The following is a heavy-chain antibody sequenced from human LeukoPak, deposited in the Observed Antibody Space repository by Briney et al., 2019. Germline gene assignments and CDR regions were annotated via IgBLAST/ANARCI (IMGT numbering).Heavy chain of an antibody. CDR1: GDSVSSNSAT. V-gene: IGHV6-1*01. CDR3: AREIEYSSSSVGFDP. D-gene: IGHD6-6*01. CDR2: TYYRSKWFN. Sequence: SQTLSLTCVIAGDSVSSNSATWNWIRQSPSRALEWLGRTYYRSKWFNHYAVSVKSRIMINSDTSKNQFSLQLNSVTPEDTAVYYCAREIEYSSSSVGFDPWGQGTLVTVSS. J-gene: IGHJ5*02.